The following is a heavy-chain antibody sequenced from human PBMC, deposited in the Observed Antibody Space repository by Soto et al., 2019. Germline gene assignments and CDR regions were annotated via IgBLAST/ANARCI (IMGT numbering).Heavy chain of an antibody. CDR2: IDSSTKYT. CDR1: GFTFRDYY. Sequence: GGSLRLSCEASGFTFRDYYMTWFRQAPGKGLEWLSYIDSSTKYTNYADSVKGRFTISRDNAKNTLYLQMNSLRAEDTAIYYCARVYSSLSSYDYWGQGTLVTVSS. V-gene: IGHV3-11*06. D-gene: IGHD5-18*01. CDR3: ARVYSSLSSYDY. J-gene: IGHJ4*02.